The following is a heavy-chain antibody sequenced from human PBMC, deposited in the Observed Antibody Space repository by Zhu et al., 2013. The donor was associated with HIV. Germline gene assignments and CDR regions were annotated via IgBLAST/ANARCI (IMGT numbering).Heavy chain of an antibody. V-gene: IGHV1-18*01. CDR2: ISCYNAKT. D-gene: IGHD3-22*01. CDR1: GYTFTNYG. J-gene: IGHJ1*01. Sequence: VQLVQSGPEVKKPGASVKVSCKASGYTFTNYGIAWVRQAPGQRLEWMGWISCYNAKTKSAREFQDRVSMTIDISASTAYLELRSLRSDDTAIYYCARGRYYYDHDGYYHEYFEVWGQGTLVTVSS. CDR3: ARGRYYYDHDGYYHEYFEV.